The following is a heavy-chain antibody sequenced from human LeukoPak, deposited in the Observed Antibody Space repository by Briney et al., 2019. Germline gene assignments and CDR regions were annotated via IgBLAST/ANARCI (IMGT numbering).Heavy chain of an antibody. CDR3: AGYPTTWYFDL. J-gene: IGHJ2*01. V-gene: IGHV3-7*01. CDR1: GFTFSSYA. D-gene: IGHD1-1*01. CDR2: IKQDGIEK. Sequence: GGSLRLSCAASGFTFSSYAMSWVRQAPGKGLEWVANIKQDGIEKYHVDSVKGRFTISRDNAKNSLYLQMNSLGAEDTAVYYCAGYPTTWYFDLWGRGTLVTVSS.